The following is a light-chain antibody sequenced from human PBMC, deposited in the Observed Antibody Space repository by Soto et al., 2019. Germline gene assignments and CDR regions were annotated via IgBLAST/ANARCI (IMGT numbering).Light chain of an antibody. V-gene: IGKV1-33*01. CDR2: DAS. Sequence: DIQMTQSPSSLSASVGERVTIPCRASQDIKNYLNWYQQKSGKAPKLLIYDASDLETGVPSRFSGSGSGTDFTFTINSLQPEDIATYYCQQYGNLPLTFGGGTKVDIK. J-gene: IGKJ4*01. CDR3: QQYGNLPLT. CDR1: QDIKNY.